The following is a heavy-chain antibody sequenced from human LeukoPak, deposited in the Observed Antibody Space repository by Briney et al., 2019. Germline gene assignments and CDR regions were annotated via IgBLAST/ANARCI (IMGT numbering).Heavy chain of an antibody. D-gene: IGHD3-10*01. CDR1: GFTFSSYA. J-gene: IGHJ4*02. V-gene: IGHV3-23*01. CDR2: ISGSGYST. CDR3: ARTPTFGTDPYYFDY. Sequence: QPGGSLRLSCAASGFTFSSYAMSWVRQAPGKGLEWVSAISGSGYSTYYADSVKGRFTISRDNPKNTLFLQMNSLRAEDTAVYYCARTPTFGTDPYYFDYWGQGTLVTVSS.